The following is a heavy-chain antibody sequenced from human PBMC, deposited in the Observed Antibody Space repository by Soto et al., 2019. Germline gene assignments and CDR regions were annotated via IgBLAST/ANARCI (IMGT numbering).Heavy chain of an antibody. Sequence: ASVKVSCKASGYTFTSHGISWVRQAPGQGLEWMGWISGYNGNTDYPQNLQGRVTMTTDTSTSTAYIELRSLRSEDTAVYYCAHLLLYGYYIHFDYWGQGTLVTVSS. CDR1: GYTFTSHG. J-gene: IGHJ4*02. CDR2: ISGYNGNT. D-gene: IGHD4-17*01. V-gene: IGHV1-18*01. CDR3: AHLLLYGYYIHFDY.